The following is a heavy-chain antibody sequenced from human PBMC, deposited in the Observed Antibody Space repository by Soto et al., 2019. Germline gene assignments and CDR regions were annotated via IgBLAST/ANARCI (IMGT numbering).Heavy chain of an antibody. V-gene: IGHV4-34*01. J-gene: IGHJ5*02. D-gene: IGHD6-6*01. CDR3: ARGGIAARPNWFDP. CDR1: GGSFSGYY. CDR2: INHSGST. Sequence: PSETLSLTRAVYGGSFSGYYWSWIRQPPGKGLEWIGEINHSGSTNYNPSLKSRVTISVDTSKNQFSLKLSSVTAADTAVYYCARGGIAARPNWFDPWGQGTLVTVSS.